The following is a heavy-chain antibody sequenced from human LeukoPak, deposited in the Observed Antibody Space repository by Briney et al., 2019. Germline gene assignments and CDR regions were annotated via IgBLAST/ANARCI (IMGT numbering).Heavy chain of an antibody. CDR3: ARGRVSHFDY. V-gene: IGHV4-39*07. J-gene: IGHJ4*02. D-gene: IGHD3-22*01. CDR2: IYYSGST. Sequence: SETLSLTCTVSGGSISSSSYYWGWIRQPPGKGLEWIGSIYYSGSTYYNPSLKSRVTISVDTSKNQFSLKLSSVTAADTAVYYCARGRVSHFDYWGQGTLVTVSS. CDR1: GGSISSSSYY.